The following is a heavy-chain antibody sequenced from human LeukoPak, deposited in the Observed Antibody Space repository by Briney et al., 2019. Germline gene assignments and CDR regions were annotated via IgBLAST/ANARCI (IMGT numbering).Heavy chain of an antibody. CDR2: IYSGGST. CDR3: ARDHIVATSQYYYYYGMDV. Sequence: PGGSLRLSCAASGFTVSSNYMSWVRQAPGKGLEWVSVIYSGGSTYYADSVKGRFTISRDNSKNTLYLQMNSLRAEDTAVYYCARDHIVATSQYYYYYGMDVWGQGTTVTVSS. CDR1: GFTVSSNY. V-gene: IGHV3-66*01. J-gene: IGHJ6*02. D-gene: IGHD5-12*01.